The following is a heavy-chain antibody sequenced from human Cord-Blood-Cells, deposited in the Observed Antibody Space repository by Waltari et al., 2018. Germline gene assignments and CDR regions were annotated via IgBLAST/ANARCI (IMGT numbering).Heavy chain of an antibody. D-gene: IGHD3-9*01. V-gene: IGHV4-39*01. CDR2: IYFSGST. J-gene: IGHJ4*02. CDR3: ARQGLYYDILTGYYPFDY. Sequence: QLQLQESGPGLVKPSETLSLTCTVSGGSISSSSYYWGWIRQPPGKGLEWIGSIYFSGSTYYNPSRKRRVTISVDTSKNQFSLKLSSVTAADTAVYYCARQGLYYDILTGYYPFDYWGQGTLVTVSS. CDR1: GGSISSSSYY.